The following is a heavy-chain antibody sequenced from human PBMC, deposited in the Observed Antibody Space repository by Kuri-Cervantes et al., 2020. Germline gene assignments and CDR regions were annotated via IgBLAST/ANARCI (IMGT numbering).Heavy chain of an antibody. CDR1: GFTFSSYA. V-gene: IGHV3-23*01. CDR2: ISGSGGST. Sequence: GGSLRLSCAASGFTFSSYAMSWVRQAPGKGLEWVSAISGSGGSTYYADSVKGRFTISRDNAKNSLYLQMNSLRAEDTAVYYCARGRQWLIDYWGQGTLVTVSS. D-gene: IGHD6-19*01. J-gene: IGHJ4*02. CDR3: ARGRQWLIDY.